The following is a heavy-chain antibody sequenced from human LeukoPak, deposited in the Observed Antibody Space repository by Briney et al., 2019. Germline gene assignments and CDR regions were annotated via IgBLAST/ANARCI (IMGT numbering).Heavy chain of an antibody. CDR1: GGSISSSSYY. V-gene: IGHV4-39*01. CDR2: IYYSGST. J-gene: IGHJ6*03. CDR3: ARTENYYHYYMDV. Sequence: SETLSLTCTVSGGSISSSSYYWGWIRQPPGKGLEWIGIIYYSGSTYYNPSLKSRVTISVDTSKNQFSLKLNSVTAADTAVYYCARTENYYHYYMDVWGKGTTVTVSS. D-gene: IGHD2-21*02.